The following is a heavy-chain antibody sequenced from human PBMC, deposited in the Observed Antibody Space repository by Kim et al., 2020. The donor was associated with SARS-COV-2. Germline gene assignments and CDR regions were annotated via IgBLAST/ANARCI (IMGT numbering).Heavy chain of an antibody. J-gene: IGHJ4*02. V-gene: IGHV3-23*01. CDR1: GFTFNGHA. Sequence: GGSLRLSCTTSGFTFNGHAMSWVRQAPGKGLEWVSSIDGSDGTTYYVDSVKGRFSISRDDSKNTLYLQMSALRADDTAAYYCLKGGWGWIWGYWGQGTL. CDR3: LKGGWGWIWGY. CDR2: IDGSDGTT. D-gene: IGHD7-27*01.